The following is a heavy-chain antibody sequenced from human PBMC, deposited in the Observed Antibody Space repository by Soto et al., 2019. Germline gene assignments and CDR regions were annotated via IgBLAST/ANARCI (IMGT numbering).Heavy chain of an antibody. D-gene: IGHD3-10*01. CDR2: IYYSGNT. Sequence: PSETLSLTCTFSVGSIRSTSYYWGWIRQPPGKGLEWIGRIYYSGNTYYKPSLKSRVTMSVDTSKNQFSLRLSSVTAADTAVYYCTRYYYGSGSYFDYWGQGTLVTVSS. J-gene: IGHJ4*02. CDR1: VGSIRSTSYY. CDR3: TRYYYGSGSYFDY. V-gene: IGHV4-39*01.